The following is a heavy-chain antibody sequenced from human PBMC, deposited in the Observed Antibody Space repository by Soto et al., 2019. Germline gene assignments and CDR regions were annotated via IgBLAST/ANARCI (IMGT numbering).Heavy chain of an antibody. CDR2: IDNDGSSE. Sequence: EVQMVESGGGLVQPGGSLRLSCATSGFSFSRYWIHWVRQAPGKGLEWVSRIDNDGSSEIYADSVKGRFTTSRDNAKDTLYLQMNSLRAEDTDVYYCARGGGYHGYDVWGQGTMVTVSS. V-gene: IGHV3-74*01. CDR1: GFSFSRYW. CDR3: ARGGGYHGYDV. J-gene: IGHJ3*01. D-gene: IGHD5-12*01.